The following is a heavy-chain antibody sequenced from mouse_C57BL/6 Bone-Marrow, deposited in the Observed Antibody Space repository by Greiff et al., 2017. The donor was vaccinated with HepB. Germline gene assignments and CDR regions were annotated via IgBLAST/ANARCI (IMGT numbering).Heavy chain of an antibody. V-gene: IGHV1-7*01. D-gene: IGHD1-1*01. CDR1: GYTFTSYW. Sequence: QVQLKESGAELAKPGASVKLSCKASGYTFTSYWMHWVKQRPGLGLEWIGYINPSSGYTKYNQKFKDKATLTADKSSSTVYMELSRLTSEDSAVYFCARHDDYGSRRYFDVWGTGTTVTVSS. J-gene: IGHJ1*03. CDR2: INPSSGYT. CDR3: ARHDDYGSRRYFDV.